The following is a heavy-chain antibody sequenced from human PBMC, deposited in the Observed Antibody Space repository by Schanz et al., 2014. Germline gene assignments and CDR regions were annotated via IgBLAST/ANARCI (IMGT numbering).Heavy chain of an antibody. Sequence: EVQLVESGGGLVKSGGSLRLSCATSGFIFTSYSMHWVRQAPGKGLEWVSSISSSSNYYYYADSVKGRFTISRDNSKNTLYLQMNSLRAEDTAVYYCAKDFNYYHTSGYFEYWGQGTLVTVSS. V-gene: IGHV3-21*01. J-gene: IGHJ4*02. CDR2: ISSSSNYY. CDR1: GFIFTSYS. D-gene: IGHD3-22*01. CDR3: AKDFNYYHTSGYFEY.